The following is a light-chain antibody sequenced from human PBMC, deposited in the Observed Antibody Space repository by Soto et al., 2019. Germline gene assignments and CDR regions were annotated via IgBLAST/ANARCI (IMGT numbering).Light chain of an antibody. Sequence: QSALTQPPSASGSPGQSVTISCTGTSSDVGGYDYVSWYQQRPGKAPKLLIHEVTKRPSGVPDRFSGSKSGNTASLTVSGLQAEDEADYYCQSYDASLSGGVFGGGTKLTVL. CDR3: QSYDASLSGGV. V-gene: IGLV2-8*01. J-gene: IGLJ3*02. CDR2: EVT. CDR1: SSDVGGYDY.